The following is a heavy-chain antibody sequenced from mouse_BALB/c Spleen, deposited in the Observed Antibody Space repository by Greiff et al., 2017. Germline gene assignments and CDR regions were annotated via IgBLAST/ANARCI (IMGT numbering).Heavy chain of an antibody. CDR2: ISYSGST. CDR1: GYSITSDYA. CDR3: ASYYYGRRGYFDY. J-gene: IGHJ2*01. V-gene: IGHV3-2*02. D-gene: IGHD1-1*01. Sequence: EVQLQESGPGLVKPSQSLSLTCTVTGYSITSDYAWNWIRQFPGNKLEWMGYISYSGSTSYNPSLISRISITRDTSKNQFFLQLNSVTTEDTATYYCASYYYGRRGYFDYWGQGTTLTVSS.